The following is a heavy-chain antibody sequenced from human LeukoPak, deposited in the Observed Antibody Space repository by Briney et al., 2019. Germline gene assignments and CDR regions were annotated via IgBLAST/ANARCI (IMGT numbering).Heavy chain of an antibody. CDR3: AKSSPNSSGWYFDY. D-gene: IGHD6-19*01. Sequence: PSGTLSLTCAVSGGSISSSNWWSWVRQAPGKGLEWVSAISGSGGSTYYADSVKGRFTISRDNSKNTLYLQMNSLRAEDTAVYYCAKSSPNSSGWYFDYWGQGTLVTVSS. V-gene: IGHV3-23*01. CDR2: ISGSGGST. CDR1: GGSISSSN. J-gene: IGHJ4*02.